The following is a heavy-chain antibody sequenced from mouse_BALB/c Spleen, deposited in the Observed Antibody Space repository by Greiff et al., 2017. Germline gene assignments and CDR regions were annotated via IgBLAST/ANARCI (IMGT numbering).Heavy chain of an antibody. CDR1: GYTFTSYW. D-gene: IGHD2-1*01. Sequence: VQLHQSGAELAKPGASVKMSCTASGYTFTSYWMHWVNQRPGQGLEWIGYINPSPGYTEYNQKFKDKATLTADKSSSTAYMQLSSLTSEDSAVYYCARMGGNYANYAMDYWGQGTSVTVSS. J-gene: IGHJ4*01. CDR2: INPSPGYT. V-gene: IGHV1-7*01. CDR3: ARMGGNYANYAMDY.